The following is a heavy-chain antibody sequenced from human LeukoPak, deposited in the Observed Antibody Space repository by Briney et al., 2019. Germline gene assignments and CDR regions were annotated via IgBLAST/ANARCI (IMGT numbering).Heavy chain of an antibody. V-gene: IGHV3-9*01. D-gene: IGHD3-16*01. Sequence: GGSLRLSCAASGFTFDDYAMHWVRQAPGKGLEWVSGISWNSGSIGYADSVKGRFTISRDNAKDSLYLQMNSLRDEDTAVYYCARSLGDDWGQGTLVPVSS. CDR3: ARSLGDD. CDR2: ISWNSGSI. CDR1: GFTFDDYA. J-gene: IGHJ4*02.